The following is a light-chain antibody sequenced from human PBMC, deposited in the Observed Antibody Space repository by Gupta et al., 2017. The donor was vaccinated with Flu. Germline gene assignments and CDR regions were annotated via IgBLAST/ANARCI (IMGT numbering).Light chain of an antibody. CDR3: QSYDSSLSGFYV. CDR2: GNT. J-gene: IGLJ1*01. V-gene: IGLV1-40*01. CDR1: SSNIGAGYD. Sequence: QSVLTQPPSVTWAPGQRVTISCTGSSSNIGAGYDVQWYQQLPGTAPKLLIYGNTNRPSGVPDRFSGSKSGTSASLAITGLQAEDEADYYCQSYDSSLSGFYVFGTGTKVTVL.